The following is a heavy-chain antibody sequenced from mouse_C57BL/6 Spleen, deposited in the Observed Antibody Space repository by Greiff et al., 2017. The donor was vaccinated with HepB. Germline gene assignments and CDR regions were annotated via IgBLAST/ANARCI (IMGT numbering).Heavy chain of an antibody. Sequence: QVQLQQPGAELVMPGASVKLSCKASGYTFTSYWMHWVKQRPGQGLEWIGEIDPSDSYTNYNQKFKGKSTVTVDKSSSTAYMQLSSLTSEDSAVYYCARPYGSGTWFAYWGQGTLVTVSA. V-gene: IGHV1-69*01. J-gene: IGHJ3*01. CDR2: IDPSDSYT. D-gene: IGHD1-1*01. CDR1: GYTFTSYW. CDR3: ARPYGSGTWFAY.